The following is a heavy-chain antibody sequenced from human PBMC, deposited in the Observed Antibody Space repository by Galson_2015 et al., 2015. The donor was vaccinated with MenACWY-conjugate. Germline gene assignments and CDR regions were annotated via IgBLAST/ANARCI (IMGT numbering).Heavy chain of an antibody. CDR1: GGSISSDSYY. V-gene: IGHV4-39*07. CDR2: ISYSGVT. D-gene: IGHD6-6*01. J-gene: IGHJ6*02. Sequence: ETLSLTCTVSGGSISSDSYYWGWIRQPPGEGLECIGCISYSGVTSYNPSLRSRVAISIDTAKNQFSMDLTSVTAADTAVYYCARDPLGRSSRPYHYGMGVWGQGTTVTVSS. CDR3: ARDPLGRSSRPYHYGMGV.